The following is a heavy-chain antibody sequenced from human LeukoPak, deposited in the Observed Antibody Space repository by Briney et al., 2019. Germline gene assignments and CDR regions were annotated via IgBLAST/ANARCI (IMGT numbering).Heavy chain of an antibody. D-gene: IGHD2-21*01. CDR2: ISETGGST. V-gene: IGHV3-23*01. J-gene: IGHJ3*01. Sequence: GGSLRLSCAASGFTFSSYWMHWVRQAPGKGLVWVSRISETGGSTYYADSVKGRLTISRDNSKNTLYLQLNSLRAEDTALYYCAKDPVSIGPAFALWGPGTMVTVSS. CDR1: GFTFSSYW. CDR3: AKDPVSIGPAFAL.